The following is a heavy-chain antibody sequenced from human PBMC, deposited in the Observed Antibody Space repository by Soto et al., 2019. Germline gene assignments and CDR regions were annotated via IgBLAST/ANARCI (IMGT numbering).Heavy chain of an antibody. V-gene: IGHV4-39*01. J-gene: IGHJ4*02. D-gene: IGHD4-17*01. Sequence: QLQLQESGPGLVKPSETLSLTCTVSGGSISSSSYYWGWIRQPPGKGLEWIGSIYYSGSTYYNPSLKSRVTISVDTSKNQFSLKLSSVTAADTAVYYCARRLRGWMTTVTRENKDYWGQGTLVTVSS. CDR3: ARRLRGWMTTVTRENKDY. CDR1: GGSISSSSYY. CDR2: IYYSGST.